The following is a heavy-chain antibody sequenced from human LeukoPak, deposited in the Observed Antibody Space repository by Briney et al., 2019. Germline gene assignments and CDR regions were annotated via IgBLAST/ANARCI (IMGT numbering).Heavy chain of an antibody. CDR2: INPNSGGT. CDR1: GYTFTGYY. J-gene: IGHJ4*02. CDR3: ARDYDFWSGYYKLLDY. Sequence: ASVKVSCKASGYTFTGYYMHWVRQAPGQGLEWMGWINPNSGGTNYAQKFQGRVTMTWVTSISTAYMELSRLRSDDTAVYYCARDYDFWSGYYKLLDYWGQGTLVTVSS. V-gene: IGHV1-2*02. D-gene: IGHD3-3*01.